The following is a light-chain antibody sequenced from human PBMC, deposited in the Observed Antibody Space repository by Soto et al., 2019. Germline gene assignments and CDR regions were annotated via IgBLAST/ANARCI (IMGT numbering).Light chain of an antibody. CDR2: GAS. CDR3: QQYNSWPPYT. V-gene: IGKV3-15*01. CDR1: QSVSSN. Sequence: EIVMTQSPATLSVSPGERATLSCRASQSVSSNLAWYQQKPGQAPRLLIYGASTRATGIPARFSGSGSGTDFTLTISRLQSEDFAVYFCQQYNSWPPYTFGQGTKLEIK. J-gene: IGKJ2*01.